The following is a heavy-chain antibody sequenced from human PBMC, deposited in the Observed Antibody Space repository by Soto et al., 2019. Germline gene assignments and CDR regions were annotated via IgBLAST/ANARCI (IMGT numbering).Heavy chain of an antibody. CDR2: ISSSGSTI. J-gene: IGHJ4*02. Sequence: PGGSLRLSSAASGFTFSDYYMSWIRQAPGKELKWVSYISSSGSTIYYADSVKGRFTISRDNAKNSLYLQMNSLRADDTAVYYCARDFNAFDYWGQGTLVTVSS. CDR3: ARDFNAFDY. CDR1: GFTFSDYY. V-gene: IGHV3-11*01.